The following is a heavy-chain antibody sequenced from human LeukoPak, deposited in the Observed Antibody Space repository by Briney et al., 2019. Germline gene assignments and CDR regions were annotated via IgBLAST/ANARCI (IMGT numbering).Heavy chain of an antibody. CDR1: GGSISSSSYY. CDR2: IYYSGST. Sequence: SETLSLTCTVSGGSISSSSYYWGWIRQPPGKGLEWIGSIYYSGSTYYNPSLKSRVTISVDTSKNQFSLKLSSVTAADTAVYCCAREISSSQRTVYWYFDLWGRGTLVTVSS. D-gene: IGHD6-13*01. V-gene: IGHV4-39*07. CDR3: AREISSSQRTVYWYFDL. J-gene: IGHJ2*01.